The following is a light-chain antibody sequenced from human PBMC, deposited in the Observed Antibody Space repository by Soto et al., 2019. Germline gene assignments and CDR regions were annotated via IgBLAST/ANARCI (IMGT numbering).Light chain of an antibody. CDR3: LSYVGRETGV. CDR1: SNDIGAYNY. J-gene: IGLJ1*01. CDR2: EVF. Sequence: QSALTQPPSASGSPGQSVTISCTGTSNDIGAYNYVSWYQHHPGIVPKLLIYEVFRRPSGVPDRFSASKSGNTASLTVSGLQPEDEADYYCLSYVGRETGVFGSGTKVTDL. V-gene: IGLV2-8*01.